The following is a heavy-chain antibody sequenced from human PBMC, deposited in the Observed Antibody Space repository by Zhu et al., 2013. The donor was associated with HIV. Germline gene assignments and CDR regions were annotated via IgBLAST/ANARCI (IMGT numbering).Heavy chain of an antibody. V-gene: IGHV1-8*01. Sequence: QVQLVQSGAEVKKPGASVKVSCKASGYTFTSYDINWVRQATGQGLEWMGWMNPNSGNTGYAQKFQGRVTMTRNTSISTAYMELSSLRSEDTAVYYCARWPLTIFGGAGYYYYYGMDVWGQGTTVTVSS. D-gene: IGHD3-3*01. CDR2: MNPNSGNT. J-gene: IGHJ6*02. CDR3: ARWPLTIFGGAGYYYYYGMDV. CDR1: GYTFTSYD.